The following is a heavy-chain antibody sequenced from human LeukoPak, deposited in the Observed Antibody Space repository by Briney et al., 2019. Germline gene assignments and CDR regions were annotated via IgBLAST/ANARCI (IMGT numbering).Heavy chain of an antibody. Sequence: AGGSLRLSCAASGFTFDDYAMHWVRHAPGKGLEWVSGISWNSGSIGYADSVKGRFTISRDNAKNSLYLQMNSLRAEDTAVYYCARTMGLELWSNYYFDYWGQGTLVTVSS. V-gene: IGHV3-9*01. CDR3: ARTMGLELWSNYYFDY. J-gene: IGHJ4*02. D-gene: IGHD5-18*01. CDR2: ISWNSGSI. CDR1: GFTFDDYA.